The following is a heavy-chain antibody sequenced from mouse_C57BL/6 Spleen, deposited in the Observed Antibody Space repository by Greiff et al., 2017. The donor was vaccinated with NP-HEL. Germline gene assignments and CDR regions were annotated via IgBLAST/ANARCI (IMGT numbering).Heavy chain of an antibody. D-gene: IGHD1-1*01. J-gene: IGHJ2*01. V-gene: IGHV1-82*01. CDR1: GYAFSSSW. CDR2: IYPGDGDT. CDR3: ARSGTVVSPLDY. Sequence: VQLQQSGPELVKPGASVKISCKASGYAFSSSWMNWVKQRPGKGLEWIGRIYPGDGDTNYNGKFKGKATLTADKSSSTAYMQLSSLTSDDSAVYFCARSGTVVSPLDYWGQGTTLTVSS.